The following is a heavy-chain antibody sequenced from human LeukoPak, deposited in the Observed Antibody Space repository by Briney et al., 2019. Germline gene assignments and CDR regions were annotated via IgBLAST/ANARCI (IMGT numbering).Heavy chain of an antibody. J-gene: IGHJ4*02. CDR2: INSDATTT. D-gene: IGHD2-8*02. Sequence: QSGGSLRLSCAASGFTFSRYWMHWVRQVPGKGLVWVSRINSDATTTHYADSVRGRFTISRDNAKNMLYVQMNSLRAEDTAVYYCARQSSNTGWLTWDQGTLVTVSS. CDR3: ARQSSNTGWLT. V-gene: IGHV3-74*01. CDR1: GFTFSRYW.